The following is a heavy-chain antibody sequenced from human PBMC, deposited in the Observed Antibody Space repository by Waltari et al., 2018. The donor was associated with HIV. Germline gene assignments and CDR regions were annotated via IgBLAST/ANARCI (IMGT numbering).Heavy chain of an antibody. Sequence: QAQLVESGGGLVKPGGSLRLSCSASGFTFSDYYMSWIRQAPRKGLEWISNMSRSGNTEHYADAVKGRFTISRENAKNSLYLQMNTLRAEDTAVYYCARGLYDVWSGFYPDYWGQGTLVSVSS. CDR2: MSRSGNTE. CDR1: GFTFSDYY. D-gene: IGHD3-3*01. CDR3: ARGLYDVWSGFYPDY. J-gene: IGHJ4*02. V-gene: IGHV3-11*01.